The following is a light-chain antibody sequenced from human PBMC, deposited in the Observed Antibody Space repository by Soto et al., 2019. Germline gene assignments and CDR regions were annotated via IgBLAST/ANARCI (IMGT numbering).Light chain of an antibody. J-gene: IGKJ2*01. V-gene: IGKV3-20*01. CDR1: QSVSSRY. CDR2: GAS. CDR3: QQYGGDYT. Sequence: EIELTQSPGTLSLSPGERATLSCRASQSVSSRYLAWYQQKPGQAPRLLIYGASNRATGIPDRFSGSGSGTDFILTISRLEPEDFAVYFCQQYGGDYTFGQGTKLQI.